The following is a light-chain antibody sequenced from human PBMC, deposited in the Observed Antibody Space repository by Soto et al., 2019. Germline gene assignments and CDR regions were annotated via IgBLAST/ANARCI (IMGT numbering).Light chain of an antibody. CDR2: DVS. Sequence: QSALTQPASVSGSPGQAITISCTGTSRDFGGYDFVSWYQHHPGKAPKLLIYDVSNRPSGISNHFSGSKSGNTASLTISGLQAEDEADYYCSSYTSSNTYVFGTGTKVTVL. CDR1: SRDFGGYDF. V-gene: IGLV2-14*03. CDR3: SSYTSSNTYV. J-gene: IGLJ1*01.